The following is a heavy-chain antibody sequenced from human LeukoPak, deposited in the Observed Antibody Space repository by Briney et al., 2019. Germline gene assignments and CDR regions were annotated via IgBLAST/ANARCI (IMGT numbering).Heavy chain of an antibody. CDR2: ISSSSSYT. Sequence: GGSLRLSCAASGFTFSSYSMNWVRQAPGKGLEWVSSISSSSSYTYYADSVKGRLTISRDNAKNSLYLQMNSLRAEDTAVYYCASATGDCSGGSCYGDAFDIWGQGTMVTVSS. CDR1: GFTFSSYS. CDR3: ASATGDCSGGSCYGDAFDI. D-gene: IGHD2-15*01. J-gene: IGHJ3*02. V-gene: IGHV3-21*01.